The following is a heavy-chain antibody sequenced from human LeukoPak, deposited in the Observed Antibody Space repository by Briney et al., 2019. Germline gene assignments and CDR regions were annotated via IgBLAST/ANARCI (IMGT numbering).Heavy chain of an antibody. CDR1: GFTFDDSG. D-gene: IGHD1-26*01. Sequence: GGFLRLSCAASGFTFDDSGMCSVRQAPGKGLEWVSLITWDGGRTYYADSVKGRFTISRDNSKNSLYLHMNSLRPEDTALYYCVKGGSYYGYFDYWGQGTLVTVSS. J-gene: IGHJ4*02. V-gene: IGHV3-43D*04. CDR2: ITWDGGRT. CDR3: VKGGSYYGYFDY.